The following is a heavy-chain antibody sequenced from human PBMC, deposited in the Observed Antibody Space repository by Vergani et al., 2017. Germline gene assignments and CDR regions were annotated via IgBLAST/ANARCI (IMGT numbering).Heavy chain of an antibody. D-gene: IGHD5-12*01. CDR1: GFTVSSNY. V-gene: IGHV3-53*04. Sequence: EVQLVESGGGLVQPGGSLRLSCAASGFTVSSNYMSGVRQAPGKGLEWVSVIYSGGSTYYADSVKGRFTISRHNSKNTLYLLMNSLRAEDTAVYYCARDRVDIVATTTYYYYYYGMDVWGQGTTVTVSS. CDR2: IYSGGST. CDR3: ARDRVDIVATTTYYYYYYGMDV. J-gene: IGHJ6*02.